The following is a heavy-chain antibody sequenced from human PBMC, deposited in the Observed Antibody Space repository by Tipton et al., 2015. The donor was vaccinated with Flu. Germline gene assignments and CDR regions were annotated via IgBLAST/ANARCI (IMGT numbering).Heavy chain of an antibody. CDR3: ARRDYSNYVSEPKNWFDP. J-gene: IGHJ5*02. D-gene: IGHD4-11*01. CDR1: GDSITSYF. V-gene: IGHV4-59*01. CDR2: VYHTGTT. Sequence: PGLVKPSETLSLTCIVSGDSITSYFWSWVRQPPGKEMEWIGYVYHTGTTKFNPSLESRVTMSVDTSRSQISLKLSSVTVADTAMYYCARRDYSNYVSEPKNWFDPWGQGALVTVSS.